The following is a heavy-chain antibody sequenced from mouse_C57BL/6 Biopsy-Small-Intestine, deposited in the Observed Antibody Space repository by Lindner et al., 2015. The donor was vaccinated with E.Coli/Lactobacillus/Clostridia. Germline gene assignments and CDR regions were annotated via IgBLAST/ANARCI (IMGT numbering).Heavy chain of an antibody. CDR2: INPGSRGT. Sequence: VQLQESGAELVRPGTSVKVSCKASGYAFTNNLIEWVKQRPGQGLEWIGVINPGSRGTNYNEKFKGKATLTADKSSSTAYMQLSSLTSEDSAVYFCARDYYGSREGDYFDYWGQGTTLTVSS. V-gene: IGHV1-54*01. CDR3: ARDYYGSREGDYFDY. CDR1: GYAFTNNL. J-gene: IGHJ2*01. D-gene: IGHD1-1*01.